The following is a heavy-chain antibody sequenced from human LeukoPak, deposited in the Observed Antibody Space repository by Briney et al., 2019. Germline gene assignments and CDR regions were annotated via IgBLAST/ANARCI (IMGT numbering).Heavy chain of an antibody. CDR3: ARRTADNWSGYYFDY. V-gene: IGHV4-39*07. CDR1: GGSISSSNFY. CDR2: IYYSGST. Sequence: PSETLSLTCTVSGGSISSSNFYWGWIRQPPGKGLEWIGSIYYSGSTYYNPSLKSRVTISVDTSKNQFSLKLSSVTAADTAVYYCARRTADNWSGYYFDYWGQGTLVTVSS. D-gene: IGHD1-20*01. J-gene: IGHJ4*02.